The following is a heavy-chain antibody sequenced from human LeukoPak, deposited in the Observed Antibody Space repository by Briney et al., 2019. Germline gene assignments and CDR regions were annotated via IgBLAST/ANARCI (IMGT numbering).Heavy chain of an antibody. CDR1: GGSISSGDYY. CDR2: IYYSGST. V-gene: IGHV4-30-4*01. CDR3: ARAASYYYGSGSYNY. J-gene: IGHJ4*02. Sequence: PSETLSLTCTVSGGSISSGDYYWSWIRQPPGKGLEWIGYIYYSGSTYYNPSLKSRVTISVDTSKNQFSLKLSSVTAADTAVYYCARAASYYYGSGSYNYWGQGTLVTVSS. D-gene: IGHD3-10*01.